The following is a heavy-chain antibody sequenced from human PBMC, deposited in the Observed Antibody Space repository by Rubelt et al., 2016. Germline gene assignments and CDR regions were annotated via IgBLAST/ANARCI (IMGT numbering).Heavy chain of an antibody. CDR3: ARLYYYDSSGYYNY. Sequence: EVQLVQSGPEVKKSGESLKISCKGSGYSFSTYWIGWVRQMPGKGLEWMGIIYPGDSDTRYSPSFQGQVTISADKSINTAYLQWSGLKASDTAMYYCARLYYYDSSGYYNYWGQGTLVTVSS. J-gene: IGHJ4*02. V-gene: IGHV5-51*01. CDR1: GYSFSTYW. D-gene: IGHD3-22*01. CDR2: IYPGDSDT.